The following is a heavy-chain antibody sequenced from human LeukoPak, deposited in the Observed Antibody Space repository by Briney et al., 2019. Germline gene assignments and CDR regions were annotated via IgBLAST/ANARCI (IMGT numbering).Heavy chain of an antibody. CDR1: GGSFSGYY. CDR2: INHSGST. Sequence: SETLSLTCAVYGGSFSGYYWSWIRQPPGKGLEWIGEINHSGSTNYNPSLKSRVTISVDTSKNQFSLKLGSVTAADTAVYYCARVDPMYYYDSSQAEYFQHWGQGTLVTVSS. D-gene: IGHD3-22*01. J-gene: IGHJ1*01. V-gene: IGHV4-34*01. CDR3: ARVDPMYYYDSSQAEYFQH.